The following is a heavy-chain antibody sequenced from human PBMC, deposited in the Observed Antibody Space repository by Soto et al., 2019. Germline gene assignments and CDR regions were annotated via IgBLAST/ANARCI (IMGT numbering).Heavy chain of an antibody. J-gene: IGHJ4*02. V-gene: IGHV3-53*01. Sequence: GGSLRLSCAASGLPVSISYMSWVRQSPGKGLQWVSVIYIAGSTYYANSVKGRFNISRDISTNMVYLQMSSLKDEDTAVYYCARAREPEYSSDIFFDIWGQGALVTVSS. CDR2: IYIAGST. D-gene: IGHD5-18*01. CDR1: GLPVSISY. CDR3: ARAREPEYSSDIFFDI.